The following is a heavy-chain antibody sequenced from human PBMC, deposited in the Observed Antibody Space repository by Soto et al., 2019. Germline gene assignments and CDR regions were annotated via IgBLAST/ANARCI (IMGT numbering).Heavy chain of an antibody. J-gene: IGHJ5*02. CDR3: ARESTSGWATWLDP. V-gene: IGHV1-18*04. CDR1: GYTFTRYN. CDR2: INTYNGNT. Sequence: SVKVSCNASGYTFTRYNINWVRQAPGQGLEWMGWINTYNGNTNYAQKLQGRVTMTTDTSTSTAYMELRSLRSDDTALYYCARESTSGWATWLDPWGQGTPVTVSS. D-gene: IGHD6-19*01.